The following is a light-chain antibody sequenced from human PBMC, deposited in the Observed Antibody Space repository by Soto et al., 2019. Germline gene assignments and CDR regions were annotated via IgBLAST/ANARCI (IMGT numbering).Light chain of an antibody. CDR2: KAS. V-gene: IGKV1-5*03. CDR3: QQHTT. CDR1: QGISSW. J-gene: IGKJ1*01. Sequence: DIQMTQSPSALSASVGDRVTITCRGSQGISSWLAWYQQKPGKAPRLLIYKASSLASGVPSRFSGSGSGTELTLTISSLQPEDVATYHCQQHTTFGQGTMVDIK.